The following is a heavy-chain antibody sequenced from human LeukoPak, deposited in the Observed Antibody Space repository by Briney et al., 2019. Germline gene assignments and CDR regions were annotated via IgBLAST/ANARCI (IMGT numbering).Heavy chain of an antibody. CDR3: AKVVRDGDAFDI. J-gene: IGHJ3*02. CDR1: GFTFSSYS. Sequence: GGSLRLSCAASGFTFSSYSMNWVRQAPGKGLEWVSSISSSSSYIYYADSVKGRFTISRDNSKNTLYLQMNSLRAEDTAVYYCAKVVRDGDAFDIWGQGTMVTVSS. CDR2: ISSSSSYI. D-gene: IGHD5-24*01. V-gene: IGHV3-21*01.